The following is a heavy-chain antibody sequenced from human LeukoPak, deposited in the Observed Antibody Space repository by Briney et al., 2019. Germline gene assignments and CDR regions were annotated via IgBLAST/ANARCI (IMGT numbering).Heavy chain of an antibody. J-gene: IGHJ4*02. Sequence: ASETLSLTCSVSGDSISRYFWAWIRQPPGKGLEWIGYVCYNGTTNYNPSLRNRVAISIDTSKNQFSLKLNSATAAGTAVYYCATSGGFNSPRHYWGQGTLVTVSS. CDR1: GDSISRYF. CDR3: ATSGGFNSPRHY. V-gene: IGHV4-59*01. CDR2: VCYNGTT. D-gene: IGHD3-16*01.